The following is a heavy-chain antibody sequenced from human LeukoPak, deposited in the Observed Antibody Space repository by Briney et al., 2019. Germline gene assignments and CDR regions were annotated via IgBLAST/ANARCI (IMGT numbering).Heavy chain of an antibody. D-gene: IGHD3-10*01. CDR2: IYSGGST. V-gene: IGHV3-53*01. CDR3: ARDYFGSALDY. J-gene: IGHJ4*02. Sequence: GGSLRLSCVASGLTVSSNYMSWVRQAPGKGLEWVSIIYSGGSTYYADSVKGRFTISRENAKKSLYLQMNSLRAGDTAVYYCARDYFGSALDYWGQGTLVTVSS. CDR1: GLTVSSNY.